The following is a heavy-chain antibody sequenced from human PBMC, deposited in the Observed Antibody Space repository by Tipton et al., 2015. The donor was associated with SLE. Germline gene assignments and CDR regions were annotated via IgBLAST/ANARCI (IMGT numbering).Heavy chain of an antibody. Sequence: SLRLSCAASGFTFSSYWMHWVRQAPGKGLEWVSRITDDGRNTGYADSVKGRFTISRDNAKNTLYLQMNSLRAEDTAVYYCARDASAEPYDFWGQGTLVTVSS. CDR3: ARDASAEPYDF. D-gene: IGHD3-10*01. V-gene: IGHV3-74*01. CDR2: ITDDGRNT. CDR1: GFTFSSYW. J-gene: IGHJ4*02.